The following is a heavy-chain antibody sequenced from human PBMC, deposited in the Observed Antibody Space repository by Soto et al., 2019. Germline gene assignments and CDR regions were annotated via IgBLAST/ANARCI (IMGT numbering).Heavy chain of an antibody. CDR3: ARRPHCSGGICYYGLDN. J-gene: IGHJ4*02. CDR1: GGTFSSYA. D-gene: IGHD2-15*01. V-gene: IGHV1-8*02. CDR2: MNPDSGHA. Sequence: ASVKVSFKASGGTFSSYAISWVRQAPGQGLEWMGCMNPDSGHAAYAQKFQGRVTLTTSTSTSTVYMEMRSLGSEDTAVYYCARRPHCSGGICYYGLDNWGQGTLVTVSS.